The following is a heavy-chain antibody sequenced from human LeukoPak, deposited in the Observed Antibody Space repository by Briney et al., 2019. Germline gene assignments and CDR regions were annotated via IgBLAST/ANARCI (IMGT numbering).Heavy chain of an antibody. CDR3: ARVWGSGSYYDY. CDR2: INPSGGGT. J-gene: IGHJ4*02. Sequence: ASVKVSCKASGYTFTSYSMHWVRQAPGQGHEWMGIINPSGGGTGYAQKFQGRVTMTRDTSTSTVYMELSSLRSEDTAVYYCARVWGSGSYYDYWGQGTLVTVSS. V-gene: IGHV1-46*01. D-gene: IGHD3-10*01. CDR1: GYTFTSYS.